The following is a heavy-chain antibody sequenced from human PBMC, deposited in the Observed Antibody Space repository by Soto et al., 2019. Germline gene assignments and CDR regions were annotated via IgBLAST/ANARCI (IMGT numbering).Heavy chain of an antibody. CDR2: ISAYNGNT. Sequence: ASVKVSCKASGYTFTSYGISWVRQAPGQGLEWMGWISAYNGNTNYAQKLQGRVTMTTDTSTSTAYMELRSLRSDDTAVYYCARGLLVSDFGVVITNWFDPWGQGTLVTVSS. J-gene: IGHJ5*02. CDR1: GYTFTSYG. CDR3: ARGLLVSDFGVVITNWFDP. D-gene: IGHD3-3*01. V-gene: IGHV1-18*01.